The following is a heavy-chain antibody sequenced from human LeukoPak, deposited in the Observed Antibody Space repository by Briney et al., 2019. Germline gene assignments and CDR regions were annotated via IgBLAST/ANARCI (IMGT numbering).Heavy chain of an antibody. CDR3: AKDGPGGSYYGY. Sequence: GGSLRLSCAASGFTFSSYAMSWVRQAPGKWLEWVSAISGSGGSTYYADSVKGRFTISRDNSKNTLYLQMTSLRAEDTAVYYCAKDGPGGSYYGYWGQGTLVTVSS. D-gene: IGHD1-26*01. CDR1: GFTFSSYA. J-gene: IGHJ4*02. V-gene: IGHV3-23*01. CDR2: ISGSGGST.